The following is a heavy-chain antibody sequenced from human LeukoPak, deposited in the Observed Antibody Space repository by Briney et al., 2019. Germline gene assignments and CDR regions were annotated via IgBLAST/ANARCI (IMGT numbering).Heavy chain of an antibody. CDR3: CRYTSGRTPLM. D-gene: IGHD3-22*01. CDR1: GFTFSDYA. Sequence: GGSLKLSCEASGFTFSDYAMTWVRQAPGKGLEWVSLITGTGDRTYSADSVKGRFTISRDNSKITLYLQMNSLRADDTAVYYCCRYTSGRTPLMWGQGTLVTVSS. J-gene: IGHJ4*02. CDR2: ITGTGDRT. V-gene: IGHV3-23*01.